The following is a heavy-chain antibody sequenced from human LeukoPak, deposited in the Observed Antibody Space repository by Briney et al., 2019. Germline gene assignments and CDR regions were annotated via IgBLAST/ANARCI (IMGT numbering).Heavy chain of an antibody. CDR2: ISGSGDST. CDR1: GFTFSSYA. V-gene: IGHV3-23*01. D-gene: IGHD6-19*01. J-gene: IGHJ4*02. CDR3: AKDVRQAVATAIFDY. Sequence: GGSLRLSCAASGFTFSSYAMSWVRQAPGKGLEWVSAISGSGDSTYYADSVKGRFTISRDNSKNTLYLQMNSLRAEDTAVYYCAKDVRQAVATAIFDYWGQGTLVTVSS.